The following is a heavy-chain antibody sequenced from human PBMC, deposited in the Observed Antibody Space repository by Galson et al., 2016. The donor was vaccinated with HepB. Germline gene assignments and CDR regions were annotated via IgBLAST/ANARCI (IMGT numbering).Heavy chain of an antibody. CDR3: ARVEYYNENGGFYSHFEH. V-gene: IGHV3-48*02. J-gene: IGHJ4*02. Sequence: YIGSSSTTIDYADSVKGRFTVSRDNAKEILYLQMNSLRDEDTAVYFCARVEYYNENGGFYSHFEHWGQGILVAVSS. CDR2: IGSSSTTI. D-gene: IGHD3-22*01.